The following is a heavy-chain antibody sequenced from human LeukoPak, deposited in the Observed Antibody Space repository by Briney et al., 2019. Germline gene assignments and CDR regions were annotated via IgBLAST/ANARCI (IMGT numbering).Heavy chain of an antibody. D-gene: IGHD4-23*01. CDR3: ARLGPTVVPAY. V-gene: IGHV4-4*07. CDR2: IYTSGST. J-gene: IGHJ4*02. CDR1: GGSISSYY. Sequence: SETLSLTCTVSGGSISSYYWSWIRQPAGKGLEWIGRIYTSGSTNYNPSLKSRVTISVGTSKNQFSLKLNSVTAADTAVYYCARLGPTVVPAYWGQGTLVTVSS.